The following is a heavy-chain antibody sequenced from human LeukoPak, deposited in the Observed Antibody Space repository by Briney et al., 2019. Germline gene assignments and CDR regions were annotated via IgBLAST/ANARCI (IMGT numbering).Heavy chain of an antibody. Sequence: ASVKVSCKASGYTFTSYGISWVRQAPGQGLEWMGWINPNSGGTNYAQKFQGRVTMTRDTSISTAYMELSRLRSDDTAVYYCAKTFRKYCSGGSCYLGYWGQGTLVTVSS. J-gene: IGHJ4*02. CDR3: AKTFRKYCSGGSCYLGY. V-gene: IGHV1-2*02. CDR2: INPNSGGT. D-gene: IGHD2-15*01. CDR1: GYTFTSYG.